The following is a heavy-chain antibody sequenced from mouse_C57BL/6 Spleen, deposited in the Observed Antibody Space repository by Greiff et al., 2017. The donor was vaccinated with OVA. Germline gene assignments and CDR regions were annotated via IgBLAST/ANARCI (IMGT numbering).Heavy chain of an antibody. J-gene: IGHJ2*01. CDR3: ARAPISKNYFDY. CDR2: ISDGGSYT. CDR1: GFTFSSYA. Sequence: EVMLVESGGGLVKPGGSLKLSCAASGFTFSSYAMSWVRQTPEKRLEWVATISDGGSYTYYPDNVKGRFTISRDNAKNNLYLQMSHLKSEDTAMYYCARAPISKNYFDYWGQGTTLTVSS. V-gene: IGHV5-4*03.